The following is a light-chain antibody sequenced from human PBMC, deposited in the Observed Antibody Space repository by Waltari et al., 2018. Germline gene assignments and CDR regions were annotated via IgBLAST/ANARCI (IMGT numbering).Light chain of an antibody. V-gene: IGKV3-11*01. J-gene: IGKJ1*01. Sequence: VLTQSPATLSLSPGERATLSCRASQSVDDYMAWYQQKPGQSPRPLIYDASTRATGIPIRFSGSGFGTDFTLTISSLEPDDFAHYYCQQRRNWPPTFGQGTKVEIK. CDR3: QQRRNWPPT. CDR2: DAS. CDR1: QSVDDY.